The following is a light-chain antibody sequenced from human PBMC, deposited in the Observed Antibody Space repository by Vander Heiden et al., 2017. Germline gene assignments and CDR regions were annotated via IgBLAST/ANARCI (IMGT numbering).Light chain of an antibody. CDR2: LGS. J-gene: IGKJ2*01. CDR3: MQALQTPYT. CDR1: QSLLHSNGYNY. V-gene: IGKV2-28*01. Sequence: DMVMTQSPLALLVTPGEPASIACRSSQSLLHSNGYNYLDWYLQKPGQSPQLLIYLGSNRASGVPDRLSGSGSGTDFTLKISRVEAEDVGVYYCMQALQTPYTFGQGTKLEIK.